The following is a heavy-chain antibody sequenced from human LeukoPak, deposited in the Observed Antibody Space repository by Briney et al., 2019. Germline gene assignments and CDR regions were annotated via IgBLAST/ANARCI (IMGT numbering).Heavy chain of an antibody. D-gene: IGHD1-26*01. CDR2: IKQDGSEK. Sequence: PGGSLTLAWAASGFTFSSYWMSWVRQAPGKGLEWVANIKQDGSEKYYVDSVKGRFTVSRDIAKNTLYLQMNSLRAEDTAVYYCARAQVGTPTDCWGQGTLVTVSS. CDR3: ARAQVGTPTDC. CDR1: GFTFSSYW. J-gene: IGHJ4*02. V-gene: IGHV3-7*01.